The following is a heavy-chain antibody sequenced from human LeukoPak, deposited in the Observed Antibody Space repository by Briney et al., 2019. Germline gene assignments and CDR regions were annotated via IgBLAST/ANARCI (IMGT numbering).Heavy chain of an antibody. D-gene: IGHD4-17*01. J-gene: IGHJ4*02. Sequence: GGSLRLSCAASGFTFNDYYMSWVRQAPGKGLEWAGRIRSKTDGGTTDYAAPVKGRFTISRDDSKNTLYLQMNSLKTEDTAVYYCATEYYGAYNFWGQGTLVTVSS. V-gene: IGHV3-15*01. CDR3: ATEYYGAYNF. CDR1: GFTFNDYY. CDR2: IRSKTDGGTT.